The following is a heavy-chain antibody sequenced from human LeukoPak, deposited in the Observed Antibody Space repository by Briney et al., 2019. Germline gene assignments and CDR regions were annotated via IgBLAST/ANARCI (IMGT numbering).Heavy chain of an antibody. J-gene: IGHJ4*02. CDR3: ARGGATVTDFDY. CDR1: GFTFSSCE. V-gene: IGHV3-48*03. Sequence: GGSLRLSCAASGFTFSSCEMNWVRQAPGKGLEWVSYISSSGSTIYYADSVKGRFTISRDNAKNSLYLQMNSLRAEDTAVYYCARGGATVTDFDYWGQGTLVTVSS. D-gene: IGHD4-17*01. CDR2: ISSSGSTI.